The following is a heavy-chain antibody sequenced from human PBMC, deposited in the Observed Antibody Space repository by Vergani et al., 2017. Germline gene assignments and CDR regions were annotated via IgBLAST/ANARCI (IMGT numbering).Heavy chain of an antibody. Sequence: EVQVVESGGGLVQPGVSLRLSCAASGFIFSDHYMDWVRQAPGKGLEWVGRIRNKANDYTTQYAASVKGRFTISRDGSKSSLYLQMNSLTTEDTAVYYCVRDLYDSSRYVYHDYWGQGTPVTVSS. CDR3: VRDLYDSSRYVYHDY. CDR1: GFIFSDHY. V-gene: IGHV3-72*01. J-gene: IGHJ4*02. CDR2: IRNKANDYTT. D-gene: IGHD3-22*01.